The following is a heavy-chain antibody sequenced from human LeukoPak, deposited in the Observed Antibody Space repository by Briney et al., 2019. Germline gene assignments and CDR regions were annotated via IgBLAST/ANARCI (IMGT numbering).Heavy chain of an antibody. Sequence: PSETLSLTCAVYGGSFSGYYWSWIRQPPGKGLEWIGEINHSGSTNYNPSLKSRVTISVDTSKNQFSLKLSSVTAADTAVYYCARAIIVATTGDYFDYWGQGTLVTVSS. J-gene: IGHJ4*02. CDR3: ARAIIVATTGDYFDY. D-gene: IGHD5-12*01. CDR1: GGSFSGYY. CDR2: INHSGST. V-gene: IGHV4-34*01.